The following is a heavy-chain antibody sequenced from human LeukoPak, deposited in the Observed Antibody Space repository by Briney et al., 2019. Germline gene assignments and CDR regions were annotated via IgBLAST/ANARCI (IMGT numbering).Heavy chain of an antibody. CDR1: GGSFSGYY. CDR3: ARELTGTTGPFDY. D-gene: IGHD1-7*01. Sequence: PSETLSLTCAVYGGSFSGYYWSWIRQPPGKGLEWIGEINHSGSTNYNPSLKSRVTISVDTSKNQFSLKLSSVTAADTAVYYCARELTGTTGPFDYWGQGTLVTVSS. V-gene: IGHV4-34*01. J-gene: IGHJ4*02. CDR2: INHSGST.